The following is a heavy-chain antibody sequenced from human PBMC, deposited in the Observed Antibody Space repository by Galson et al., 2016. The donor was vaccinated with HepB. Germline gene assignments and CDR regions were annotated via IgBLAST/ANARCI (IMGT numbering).Heavy chain of an antibody. D-gene: IGHD1-26*01. Sequence: SVRLPRPAAGFSFTHAWLSWLRQSPGKGPECVGRIRTKTDSETVVYAPSVNGSFTLPRNDSQHMVYLQMNSLKTEDTAVYYCTTGDIGSYYFDYWGQGTLVTVSS. V-gene: IGHV3-15*01. CDR1: GFSFTHAW. J-gene: IGHJ4*02. CDR3: TTGDIGSYYFDY. CDR2: IRTKTDSETV.